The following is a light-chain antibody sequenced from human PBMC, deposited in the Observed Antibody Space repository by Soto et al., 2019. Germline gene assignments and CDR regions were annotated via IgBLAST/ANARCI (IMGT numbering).Light chain of an antibody. CDR1: QSVTSSY. J-gene: IGKJ2*01. Sequence: EIVLTQSPGTLSLSPGERATLSCRDSQSVTSSYFAWYQHKPGQAPRLLIYAASDRATGIPDRFIGSGSVTNSTLTITRLEPDDFAVYYCQHYGPSPGYTFGQGTKLEI. CDR3: QHYGPSPGYT. V-gene: IGKV3-20*01. CDR2: AAS.